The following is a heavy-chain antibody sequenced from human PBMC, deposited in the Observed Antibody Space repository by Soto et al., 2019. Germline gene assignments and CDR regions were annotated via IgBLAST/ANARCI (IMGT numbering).Heavy chain of an antibody. V-gene: IGHV1-69*01. CDR2: IIPIFGTA. D-gene: IGHD2-2*01. CDR1: GGTFSSYA. J-gene: IGHJ6*02. Sequence: QVQLVQSGAEVKKPGSSVKVSCKASGGTFSSYAISWVRQAPGQGLEWMGGIIPIFGTANYAQKFQARVTSTADESTSTAYMELSSLRSEDTAVYYCARLLPAAAIAPGYYGMDVWGQGTTVTVSS. CDR3: ARLLPAAAIAPGYYGMDV.